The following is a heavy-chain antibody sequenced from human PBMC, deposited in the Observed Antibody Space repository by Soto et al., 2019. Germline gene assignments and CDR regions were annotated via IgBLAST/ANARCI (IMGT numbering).Heavy chain of an antibody. D-gene: IGHD2-21*02. V-gene: IGHV3-11*01. CDR2: ISTSGTTI. Sequence: QVQLVESGGGLVKPGGSLRLSCATSGFAFTDYDMPWIRQAPGKGLGWVSSISTSGTTIYYADSVKGQFSISRDKAKHPLFLQVNTLRAEDTAIYYGAREGWGGDCHDYWGQGTLVTVSS. J-gene: IGHJ4*02. CDR1: GFAFTDYD. CDR3: AREGWGGDCHDY.